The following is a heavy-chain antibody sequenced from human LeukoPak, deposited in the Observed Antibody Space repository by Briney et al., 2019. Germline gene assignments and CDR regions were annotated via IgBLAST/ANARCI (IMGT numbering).Heavy chain of an antibody. Sequence: ASVKVSCKASGYTFTSYDINWVRQATGQGLEWMGWMNPNSGNTGYAQKFQGRVTMTRNTSIGTAYMELSSLRSEDTAVYYCARARARIAAAGTNWFDPWGQGTLVTVSS. CDR3: ARARARIAAAGTNWFDP. V-gene: IGHV1-8*01. J-gene: IGHJ5*02. CDR1: GYTFTSYD. D-gene: IGHD6-13*01. CDR2: MNPNSGNT.